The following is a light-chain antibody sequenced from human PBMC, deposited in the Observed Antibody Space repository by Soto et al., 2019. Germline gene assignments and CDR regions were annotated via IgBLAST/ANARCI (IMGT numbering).Light chain of an antibody. CDR1: QNVGIC. CDR3: QLSKSLPNS. CDR2: DAS. V-gene: IGKV3-15*01. Sequence: PTTLSVSPGERATLSCRASQNVGICLAWYQQKPGQAPSLLIYDASNWKSGIPSRFSGSGSGTEFTLTIISLQAEDGIRYCSQLSKSLPNSFGEGTKLDI. J-gene: IGKJ1*01.